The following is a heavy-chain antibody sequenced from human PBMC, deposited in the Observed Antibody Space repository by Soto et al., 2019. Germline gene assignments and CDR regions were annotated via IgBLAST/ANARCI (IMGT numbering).Heavy chain of an antibody. CDR1: GFSAKYYA. D-gene: IGHD3-10*01. Sequence: GGSLRLSCEASGFSAKYYAMTWVRQAPGKGLEWVSTINGKGDGTDYADSVKGRFMISRDNSKSTLYLHMSRLEFEDTARYYCVKEARWFGGRYFYHWGQGTLVTVSS. CDR3: VKEARWFGGRYFYH. CDR2: INGKGDGT. J-gene: IGHJ1*01. V-gene: IGHV3-23*01.